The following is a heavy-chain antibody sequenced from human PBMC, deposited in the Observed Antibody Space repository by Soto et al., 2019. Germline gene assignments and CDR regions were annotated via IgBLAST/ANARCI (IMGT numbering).Heavy chain of an antibody. D-gene: IGHD6-6*01. CDR1: GVTFTSYA. CDR2: IIPITGTV. J-gene: IGHJ2*01. Sequence: QVQLVQSGAEVKKPGSSVKVSCKVSGVTFTSYAIGWVRQAPGQGLEWMGGIIPITGTVNDAQKFQGRVTITADESTTTVYMELGSLRSEDTALDYCAREYSSSSQYLYFDVWGRGTLVTVSS. CDR3: AREYSSSSQYLYFDV. V-gene: IGHV1-69*01.